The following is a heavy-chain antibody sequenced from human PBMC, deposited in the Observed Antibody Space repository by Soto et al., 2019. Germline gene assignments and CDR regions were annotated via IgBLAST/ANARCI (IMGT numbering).Heavy chain of an antibody. Sequence: QVQLVESGGGVVQPGRSLRLSCAASGFTFSSYGTHWVRQAPGKGLEWVAVISYDGSNTYYADSVKGRFTISRDNSKNTLYLQMHSLRAEYTAVYYCAKDPHLPAALGPRNDWGQGPLVTVSS. V-gene: IGHV3-30*18. D-gene: IGHD2-2*01. CDR3: AKDPHLPAALGPRND. J-gene: IGHJ4*02. CDR2: ISYDGSNT. CDR1: GFTFSSYG.